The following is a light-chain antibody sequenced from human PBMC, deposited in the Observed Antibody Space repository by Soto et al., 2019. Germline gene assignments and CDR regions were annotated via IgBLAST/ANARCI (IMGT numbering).Light chain of an antibody. Sequence: EIVLTQSPAPLSSSPGERVPLSCMASHSASNFLSWYQQKPCQAPRLLIYDSSNRALGTPPRFSGSGSGTDFALTTSSLEPEFLAEYYCQYRANPFTFGPGAKVDIK. CDR2: DSS. CDR1: HSASNF. CDR3: QYRANPFT. J-gene: IGKJ3*01. V-gene: IGKV3-11*01.